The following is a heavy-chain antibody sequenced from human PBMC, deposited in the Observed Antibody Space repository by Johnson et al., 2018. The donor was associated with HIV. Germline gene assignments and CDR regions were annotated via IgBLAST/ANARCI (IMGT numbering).Heavy chain of an antibody. Sequence: VQLVESGGGLVQPGGSLRLSCAASGFTFSSYWMSWVRQAPGNGLEWVATIKQDGSEKSYVDSLKGRFPISRDNGNNSLYLQMNSLRAEDAAVYYCTGRDLLRAFDIWGQGTMVTVSS. D-gene: IGHD2-15*01. CDR3: TGRDLLRAFDI. CDR1: GFTFSSYW. CDR2: IKQDGSEK. J-gene: IGHJ3*02. V-gene: IGHV3-7*04.